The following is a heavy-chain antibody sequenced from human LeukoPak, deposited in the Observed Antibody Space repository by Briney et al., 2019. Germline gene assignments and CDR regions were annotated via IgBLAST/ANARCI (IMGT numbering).Heavy chain of an antibody. CDR2: INWNSGTI. CDR1: GSTFDDYA. D-gene: IGHD1-26*01. V-gene: IGHV3-9*01. CDR3: AKGASGSYFRSFDY. J-gene: IGHJ4*02. Sequence: GRSLRLSCAASGSTFDDYAMHWVRQAPGKGLEWVSGINWNSGTIDYADSVKGRFTISRDNAKNSLYLQMNSLGSEDTALYDCAKGASGSYFRSFDYWGQGTLVTVSS.